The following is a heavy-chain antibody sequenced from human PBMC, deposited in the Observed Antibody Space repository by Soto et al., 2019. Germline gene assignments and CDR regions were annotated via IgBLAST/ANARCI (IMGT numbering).Heavy chain of an antibody. V-gene: IGHV1-69*01. D-gene: IGHD3-10*01. J-gene: IGHJ3*02. CDR2: IIPIFGTA. Sequence: QVQLVQSGAEVKKPGSSVKVSCKASGGTFSSYAISWVRQAPGQGLEWMGGIIPIFGTANYAQKFQGRVTITADESTSTADMELSSLRSEDTAVYYCARGPDGSGSTWEDDAFDIWGQGTMVTVSS. CDR3: ARGPDGSGSTWEDDAFDI. CDR1: GGTFSSYA.